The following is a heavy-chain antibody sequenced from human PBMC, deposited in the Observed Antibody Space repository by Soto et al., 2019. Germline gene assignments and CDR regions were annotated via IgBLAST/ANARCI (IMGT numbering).Heavy chain of an antibody. CDR1: GGTFSSYA. D-gene: IGHD3-22*01. CDR2: IIPIFGTA. V-gene: IGHV1-69*13. CDR3: ASRYYYDSSGYYGSAFDI. Sequence: GASVKVSCKASGGTFSSYAISWVRQAPGQGLEWMGGIIPIFGTANYAQKFQGRVTITADESTSTAYMELSSLRSEDTAVYYCASRYYYDSSGYYGSAFDIWGQGTMVTVSS. J-gene: IGHJ3*02.